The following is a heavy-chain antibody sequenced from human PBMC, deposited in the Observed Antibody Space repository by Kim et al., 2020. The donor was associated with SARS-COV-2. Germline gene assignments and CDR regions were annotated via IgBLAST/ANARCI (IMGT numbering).Heavy chain of an antibody. Sequence: VDAVKGRFSISRDNTKNSLYLQMNSLGAEDTAVYYCARYSGGDSGAAFDLWGQGTMVTVSS. CDR3: ARYSGGDSGAAFDL. D-gene: IGHD2-21*02. V-gene: IGHV3-7*04. J-gene: IGHJ3*01.